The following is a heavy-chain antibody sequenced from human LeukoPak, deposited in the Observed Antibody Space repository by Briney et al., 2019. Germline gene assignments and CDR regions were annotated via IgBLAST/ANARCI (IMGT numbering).Heavy chain of an antibody. D-gene: IGHD1-26*01. CDR1: TYSINSDYH. CDR3: ARHVSGNLWYFDD. Sequence: SETLSLTCAISTYSINSDYHWAWIRQPPGKGLEWIGSIYHTGRTYYNPAHKTRVTILLDTSSNQFSLRLSSVTASDTAVYFCARHVSGNLWYFDDWGQGTLVTVS. J-gene: IGHJ4*02. CDR2: IYHTGRT. V-gene: IGHV4-38-2*01.